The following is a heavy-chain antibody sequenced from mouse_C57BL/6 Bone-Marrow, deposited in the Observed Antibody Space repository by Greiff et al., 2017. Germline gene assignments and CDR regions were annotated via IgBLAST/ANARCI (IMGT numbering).Heavy chain of an antibody. CDR1: GFTFSDYY. V-gene: IGHV5-12*01. J-gene: IGHJ4*01. CDR2: ISNGGGST. D-gene: IGHD2-1*01. CDR3: ARRDVTTEYAMDY. Sequence: EVKLMESGGGLVQPGGSLKLSCAASGFTFSDYYMYWVRQTPEKRLEWVAYISNGGGSTYYPDTVKGRFTITRDNARNTLYLQNSRQKSDNTTMYDGARRDVTTEYAMDYWGQGTSVTVSS.